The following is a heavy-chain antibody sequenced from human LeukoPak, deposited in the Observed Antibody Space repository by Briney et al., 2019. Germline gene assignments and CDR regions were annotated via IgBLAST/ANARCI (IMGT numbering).Heavy chain of an antibody. CDR1: GFIFSDYY. D-gene: IGHD6-13*01. Sequence: GSLRLSCAASGFIFSDYYMTWIRQVPGKGLEWLSYISGSGSDTNYADSVKGRFTTSRDNAKNSLYLQMNSLRAEDTAVYYCARVGSIAAAGTPDYWGQGTLVTVSS. J-gene: IGHJ4*02. CDR3: ARVGSIAAAGTPDY. CDR2: ISGSGSDT. V-gene: IGHV3-11*06.